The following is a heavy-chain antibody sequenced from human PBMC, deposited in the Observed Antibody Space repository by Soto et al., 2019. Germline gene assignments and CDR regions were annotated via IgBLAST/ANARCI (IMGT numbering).Heavy chain of an antibody. D-gene: IGHD2-8*02. Sequence: HLQLQESGPELVQPSETLALTCTVSGVSIRLINHYWDWLRQSPGKGLEWIGTIYYSVTTVYNPSLQRRVTMSVDTSKSQFSLKMTSVNAADTAVYICARRAPDCTGHHYFDNWGRGALVTVSS. J-gene: IGHJ4*02. CDR2: IYYSVTT. V-gene: IGHV4-39*01. CDR1: GVSIRLINHY. CDR3: ARRAPDCTGHHYFDN.